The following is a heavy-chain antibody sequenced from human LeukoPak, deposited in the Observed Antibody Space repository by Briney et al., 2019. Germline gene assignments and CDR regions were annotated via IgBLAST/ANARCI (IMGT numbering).Heavy chain of an antibody. V-gene: IGHV3-23*01. CDR3: ARVSCSSTSCSLPYY. Sequence: GGSLRLSCAASGFTFSNYAMSWVRQAPGKGLEWVSGISGSGETTYYADSVKGRFTISRDNSNNTLYLQMNSLRAEDTAVYYCARVSCSSTSCSLPYYWGQGTLVTVSS. CDR1: GFTFSNYA. J-gene: IGHJ4*02. D-gene: IGHD2-2*01. CDR2: ISGSGETT.